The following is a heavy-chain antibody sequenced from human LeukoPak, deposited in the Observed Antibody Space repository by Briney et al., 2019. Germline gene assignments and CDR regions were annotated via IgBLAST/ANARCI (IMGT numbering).Heavy chain of an antibody. CDR1: GGSFSGYY. V-gene: IGHV4-34*01. J-gene: IGHJ5*02. D-gene: IGHD3-16*01. CDR2: INHSGST. Sequence: SETLSLTCAVYGGSFSGYYRSWIRQPPGKGMEWIGEINHSGSTNYSASLKSRVTISMDTSKNQLSLKLSSVTAADTAVYYCARGEPLRLGELDYFDPWGQGTLVTVSS. CDR3: ARGEPLRLGELDYFDP.